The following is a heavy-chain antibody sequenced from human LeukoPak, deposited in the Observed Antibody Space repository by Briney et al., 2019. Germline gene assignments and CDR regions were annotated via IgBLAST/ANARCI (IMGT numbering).Heavy chain of an antibody. J-gene: IGHJ6*02. CDR2: INPNSGGT. CDR1: GYTFTGYY. Sequence: ASVKVSCKASGYTFTGYYMHWVRQAPGQGLEWMGWINPNSGGTNYAQKSQGRVTMTRDTSISTAYVELSRLRSDDTAVYYCAREGGSYYYGMDVWGQGTTVTVSS. D-gene: IGHD3-10*01. V-gene: IGHV1-2*02. CDR3: AREGGSYYYGMDV.